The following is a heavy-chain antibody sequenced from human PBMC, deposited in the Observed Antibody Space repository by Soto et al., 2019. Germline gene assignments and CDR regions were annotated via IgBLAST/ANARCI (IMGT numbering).Heavy chain of an antibody. J-gene: IGHJ5*02. CDR3: ATRATITWGGFDP. Sequence: VKVSYKVSGYTLTEISIHWVRQAPGKGLEWMGGFDPEDGETIYAQKFQGRVTMTEDTSTDTAYMELSSLRSEDTAVYYCATRATITWGGFDPWGQGTRVTVSS. CDR2: FDPEDGET. CDR1: GYTLTEIS. V-gene: IGHV1-24*01. D-gene: IGHD5-12*01.